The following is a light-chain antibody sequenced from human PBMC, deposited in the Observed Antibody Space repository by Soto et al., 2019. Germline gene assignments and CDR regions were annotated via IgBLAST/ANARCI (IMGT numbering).Light chain of an antibody. CDR1: QSVGSY. Sequence: EIVLTQSPATLSLSPGERATLSCRASQSVGSYLAWYQQKPGQAPRLLIFNTSHRATGIPARFSGSGSGTDFTLTISGLQPEDFAVYYCQQRTNRPPITFGQGTRLEIK. CDR3: QQRTNRPPIT. V-gene: IGKV3-11*01. J-gene: IGKJ5*01. CDR2: NTS.